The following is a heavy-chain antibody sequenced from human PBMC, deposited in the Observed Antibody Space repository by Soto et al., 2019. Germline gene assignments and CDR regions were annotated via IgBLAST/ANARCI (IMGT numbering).Heavy chain of an antibody. CDR1: GYTFTYYP. CDR2: INIGNGNT. J-gene: IGHJ5*02. D-gene: IGHD2-15*01. CDR3: AREPLCGGRCYDNYFDP. V-gene: IGHV1-3*04. Sequence: ASVKVSCKASGYTFTYYPIHWVRQAPGQRLEWMGWINIGNGNTASSQKFQDRVTITRETSASTAYMELTSLRSEDTAVYYCAREPLCGGRCYDNYFDPWGQGTLFTVSS.